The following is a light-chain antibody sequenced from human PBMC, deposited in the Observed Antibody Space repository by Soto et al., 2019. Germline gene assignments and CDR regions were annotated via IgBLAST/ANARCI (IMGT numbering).Light chain of an antibody. CDR1: QSVSSY. CDR3: QQHSDWPWT. CDR2: EAS. V-gene: IGKV3-11*01. Sequence: EIVLTASPATLSLSPGERATPSCRASQSVSSYLAWYQQKPGQAPRLLMYEASNRATGIPARFSGGGSGTDFTLTISSLEPEDFAVYYCQQHSDWPWTFGQGTKVDIK. J-gene: IGKJ1*01.